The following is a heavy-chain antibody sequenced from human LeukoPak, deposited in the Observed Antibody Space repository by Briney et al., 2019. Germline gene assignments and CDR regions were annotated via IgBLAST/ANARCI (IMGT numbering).Heavy chain of an antibody. CDR1: GGSISSGDYY. CDR3: ARARYGDYFPPGTSYFSLRLVGAERSSYYFDY. Sequence: SETLSLTCTVSGGSISSGDYYWSWIRQPPGKGLEWIGYIYYSGSTNYNPSLKSRVTISVDTSKNQFSLKLSSVTAADTAVYYCARARYGDYFPPGTSYFSLRLVGAERSSYYFDYWGQGTLVTVSS. D-gene: IGHD4-17*01. V-gene: IGHV4-30-4*01. CDR2: IYYSGST. J-gene: IGHJ4*02.